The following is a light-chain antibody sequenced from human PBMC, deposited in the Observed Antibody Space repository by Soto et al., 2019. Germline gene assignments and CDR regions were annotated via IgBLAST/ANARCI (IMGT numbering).Light chain of an antibody. Sequence: EIVMTQSPPTLSVSPGEGATLSCRASQSVSSNLAWYQQKPGQAPRLTIYGASTRATGIPARFSGSGSGTEFTLTISSLQSEDFAVYYCQQYNDWPITFGQGTRLEIK. CDR2: GAS. J-gene: IGKJ5*01. V-gene: IGKV3-15*01. CDR3: QQYNDWPIT. CDR1: QSVSSN.